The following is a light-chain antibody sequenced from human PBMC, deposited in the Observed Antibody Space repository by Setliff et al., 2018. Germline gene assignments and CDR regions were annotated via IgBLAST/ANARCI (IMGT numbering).Light chain of an antibody. Sequence: KSVTISCSGSSSNIGSNTVNWYQQLPGTAPKLLIYRNNQRPSGVPDRFSGSKSGTSASLAISGLQSEDEADYYCAAWDDSLNGEVFGTGTKVTVL. V-gene: IGLV1-44*01. CDR2: RNN. CDR1: SSNIGSNT. CDR3: AAWDDSLNGEV. J-gene: IGLJ1*01.